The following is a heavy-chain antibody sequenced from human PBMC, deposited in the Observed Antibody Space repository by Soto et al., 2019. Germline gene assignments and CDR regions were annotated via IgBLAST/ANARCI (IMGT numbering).Heavy chain of an antibody. CDR1: GGSFSGYY. J-gene: IGHJ5*02. CDR2: INHSGST. Sequence: SETLSLTCAVYGGSFSGYYWSWIRQPPGKGLEWIGEINHSGSTNYNPSLKSRVTISVDTSKNQFSLKLSSVTAADTAVYYCARGRVSCHIVVVSQKNWFVLPGQGTLVTGS. CDR3: ARGRVSCHIVVVSQKNWFVL. D-gene: IGHD2-21*01. V-gene: IGHV4-34*01.